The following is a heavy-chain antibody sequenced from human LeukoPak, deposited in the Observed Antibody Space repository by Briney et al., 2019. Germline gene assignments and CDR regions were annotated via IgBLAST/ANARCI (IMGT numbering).Heavy chain of an antibody. J-gene: IGHJ4*02. CDR2: ISSSSSYI. V-gene: IGHV3-21*01. D-gene: IGHD3-22*01. Sequence: GGSLRLSCAASGFTFSSYAMNWVRQAPGKGLEWVSSISSSSSYIYYADSVKGRFTISRDNAKNSLYLQMNSLRAGDTAVYYCARGNYYDTTDFYWGQGTLVTVSS. CDR1: GFTFSSYA. CDR3: ARGNYYDTTDFY.